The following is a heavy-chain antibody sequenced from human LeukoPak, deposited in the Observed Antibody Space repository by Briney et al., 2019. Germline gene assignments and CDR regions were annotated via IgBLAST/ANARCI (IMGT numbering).Heavy chain of an antibody. J-gene: IGHJ4*02. D-gene: IGHD4-17*01. Sequence: ASVKVSCKASGYAFTSYGISWVRQAPGQGLEWMGWISAYNGNTNYAQKLQGRVTMTTDTSTSTAYMELRSPGSDDTAVYYCARDFGPYGDYDVDYWGQGTLVTVSS. CDR2: ISAYNGNT. V-gene: IGHV1-18*01. CDR3: ARDFGPYGDYDVDY. CDR1: GYAFTSYG.